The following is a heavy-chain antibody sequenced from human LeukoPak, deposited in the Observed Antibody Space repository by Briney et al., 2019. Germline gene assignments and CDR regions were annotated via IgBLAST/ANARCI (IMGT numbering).Heavy chain of an antibody. CDR2: FYYSGST. V-gene: IGHV4-59*01. CDR1: GVSITSYY. CDR3: ARVLKGRAPFDY. J-gene: IGHJ4*02. Sequence: PSETLSLTCTVSGVSITSYYWSWIRQPPGKGLEWIGYFYYSGSTNYNPSLKSRVTISVDTSKNQFSLKLTSVTAADTAVYYCARVLKGRAPFDYWGQGTLVTVSS.